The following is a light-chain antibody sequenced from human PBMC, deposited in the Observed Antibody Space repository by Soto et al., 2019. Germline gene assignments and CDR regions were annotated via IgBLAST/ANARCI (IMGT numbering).Light chain of an antibody. CDR1: SSDVGGYNY. CDR2: EVN. V-gene: IGLV2-8*01. Sequence: QSALTQPPSASGSPGQSVTISCTGTSSDVGGYNYVSRYQQYPGKAPKLMIYEVNKRPSGVPDRFSGSKSGNTASLTVSGLQAEDEADYYCSSYAGSILYVFGTGTKLTVL. CDR3: SSYAGSILYV. J-gene: IGLJ1*01.